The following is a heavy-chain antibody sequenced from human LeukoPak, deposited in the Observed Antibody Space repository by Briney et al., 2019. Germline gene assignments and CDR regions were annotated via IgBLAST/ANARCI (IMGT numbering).Heavy chain of an antibody. V-gene: IGHV3-20*04. CDR2: INWNGGST. CDR1: GFTFSSYS. CDR3: ARESFGGSYYGFDY. D-gene: IGHD1-26*01. Sequence: GGSLRLSCAASGFTFSSYSMNWVRQAPGKGLEWVSGINWNGGSTGYADSVKGRFTISRDNAKNSLYLQMNSLRAEDTALYYCARESFGGSYYGFDYWGQGTLVTVSS. J-gene: IGHJ4*02.